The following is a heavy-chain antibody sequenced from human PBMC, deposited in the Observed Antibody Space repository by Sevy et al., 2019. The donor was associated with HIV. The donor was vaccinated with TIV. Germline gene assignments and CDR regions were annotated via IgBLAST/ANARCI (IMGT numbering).Heavy chain of an antibody. CDR3: ARDLVIVTGFDP. J-gene: IGHJ5*02. CDR2: INPSSGRT. V-gene: IGHV1-46*01. Sequence: GSVKVSCKASGYTFTSYYIHWVRQAPGQGLEWMGVINPSSGRTTYAQKFQGRITMTRDTSTSIVYMELSSLRSEDTALYYCARDLVIVTGFDPWGQGTLVTVSS. D-gene: IGHD3-22*01. CDR1: GYTFTSYY.